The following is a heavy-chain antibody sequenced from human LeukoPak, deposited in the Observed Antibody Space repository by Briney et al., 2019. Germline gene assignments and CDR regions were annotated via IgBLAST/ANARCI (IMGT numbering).Heavy chain of an antibody. CDR3: TLRKSGSYYGYFQH. D-gene: IGHD1-26*01. Sequence: GGSLRLSCAASGFTFSNAWMSWVRQAPGKGLEWVGRIKSKTDGGTTDYAAPVKSRFTISRDDSKNTLYLQMNSLKTEDTAVYYCTLRKSGSYYGYFQHWGQGTLVTVSS. CDR2: IKSKTDGGTT. CDR1: GFTFSNAW. V-gene: IGHV3-15*01. J-gene: IGHJ1*01.